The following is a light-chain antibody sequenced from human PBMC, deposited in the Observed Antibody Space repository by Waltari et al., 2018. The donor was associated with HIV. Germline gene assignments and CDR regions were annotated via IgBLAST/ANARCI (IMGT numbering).Light chain of an antibody. V-gene: IGLV2-23*02. Sequence: QSALTQPASVSGSPGQSNTISCPGTSSNVGRYNLVSWYQQHPGIAPKLMIYEVSKRPSGVSNRFSGSKSGNTASLTISGLQAEDEADYYCCSYTGTNPFLLFGGGTKLTVL. CDR3: CSYTGTNPFLL. CDR2: EVS. CDR1: SSNVGRYNL. J-gene: IGLJ2*01.